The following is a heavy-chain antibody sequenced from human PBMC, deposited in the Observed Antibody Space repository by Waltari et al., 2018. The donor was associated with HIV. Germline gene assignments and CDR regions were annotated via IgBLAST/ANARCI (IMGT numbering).Heavy chain of an antibody. CDR3: ARGSFADIVDYYGFYETPQNWFDS. CDR2: INDSGST. D-gene: IGHD3-10*01. V-gene: IGHV4-34*01. J-gene: IGHJ5*01. Sequence: QVQLQQWGAGPVKPSETLTLTCAVYGGSFSGHYWLWIRPPPERGLEWIGEINDSGSTNYNPSLESRVRISVDTSKRQFSLKVTSVTAADTAIYYCARGSFADIVDYYGFYETPQNWFDSWGQGTSVTVSS. CDR1: GGSFSGHY.